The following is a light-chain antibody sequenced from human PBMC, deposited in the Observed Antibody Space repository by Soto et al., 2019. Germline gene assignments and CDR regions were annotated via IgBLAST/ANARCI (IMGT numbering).Light chain of an antibody. V-gene: IGKV1-39*01. Sequence: IQMTQSPSPLSVSVADRVTITVRASQSIGKHLNWYQQKPGKAPKFLIYAASSLQSGDPSRYSGSGYGTDFTLTVDSLQPEDFATYYCQQSYSSPVTFGQGHDWRL. CDR3: QQSYSSPVT. CDR1: QSIGKH. J-gene: IGKJ5*01. CDR2: AAS.